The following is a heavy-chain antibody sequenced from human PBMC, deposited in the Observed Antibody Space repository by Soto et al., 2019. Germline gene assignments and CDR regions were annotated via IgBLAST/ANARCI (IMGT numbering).Heavy chain of an antibody. J-gene: IGHJ4*02. Sequence: GGSLRLSCAASGFTFSSYAMSWVRQAPGKGLEWVSAISGSGGSTYYADSVKGRFTISRDNSKNTLYLQMNSLRAEDMAVYYCAKMRDGYPRAHFDYWGQGTLVTVSS. CDR1: GFTFSSYA. CDR2: ISGSGGST. CDR3: AKMRDGYPRAHFDY. D-gene: IGHD5-12*01. V-gene: IGHV3-23*01.